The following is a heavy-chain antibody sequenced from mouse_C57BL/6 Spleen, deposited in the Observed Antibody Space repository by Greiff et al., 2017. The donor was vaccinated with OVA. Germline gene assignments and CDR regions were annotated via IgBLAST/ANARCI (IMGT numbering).Heavy chain of an antibody. J-gene: IGHJ4*01. CDR1: GFTFSDYG. D-gene: IGHD2-3*01. CDR2: ISSGSSTI. CDR3: ARPFYDGYYAMDY. V-gene: IGHV5-17*01. Sequence: EVMLVESGGGLVKPGGSLKLSCAASGFTFSDYGMHWVRQAPEKGLEWVAYISSGSSTIYYADTVKGRFTISRDNAKNTLFLQMTSLRSEDTAMYYCARPFYDGYYAMDYWGQGTSVTVSS.